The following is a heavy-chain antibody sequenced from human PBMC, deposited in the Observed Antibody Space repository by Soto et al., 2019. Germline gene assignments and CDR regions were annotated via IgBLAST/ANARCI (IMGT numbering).Heavy chain of an antibody. CDR2: ITRSGDYT. D-gene: IGHD3-22*01. CDR1: GFTFSSYA. V-gene: IGHV3-23*01. CDR3: AKVGSYYEQFDHWYFDL. J-gene: IGHJ2*01. Sequence: EVQLLESGGGLVQPGGSLRLSCAASGFTFSSYAMTWVRQAPGKGLEWVSAITRSGDYTQYADSVKGRFTISRDNSKNTLYLQMISLRAVDTAVYYCAKVGSYYEQFDHWYFDLWGLGTLVTVSS.